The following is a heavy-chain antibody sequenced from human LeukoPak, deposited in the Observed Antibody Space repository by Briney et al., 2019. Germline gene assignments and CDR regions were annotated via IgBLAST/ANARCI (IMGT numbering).Heavy chain of an antibody. CDR1: GFTFSSYA. J-gene: IGHJ4*02. CDR2: ISGSGGST. Sequence: GGSLRLSCAASGFTFSSYAMSWVRQAPGKGLEWVSGISGSGGSTCYADSVKGRFTISRDNSKNTLYLQMNSLRAEDTAVYYCAKETLRWLQLAYWGQGTLVTVSS. CDR3: AKETLRWLQLAY. V-gene: IGHV3-23*01. D-gene: IGHD5-24*01.